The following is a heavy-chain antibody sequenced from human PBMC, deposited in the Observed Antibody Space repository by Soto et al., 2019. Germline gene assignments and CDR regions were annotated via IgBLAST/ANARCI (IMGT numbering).Heavy chain of an antibody. Sequence: GESLKISCKGSGYGFTSYWIGWVRQMPGKGLEWMGIIYPGDSNTRYSPSFQGQVTISADKSISTAYLQWSSLKASDTAMYYCASPSYPTSTGFDYWGKGPLVTVPS. D-gene: IGHD6-6*01. V-gene: IGHV5-51*01. CDR1: GYGFTSYW. CDR3: ASPSYPTSTGFDY. J-gene: IGHJ4*02. CDR2: IYPGDSNT.